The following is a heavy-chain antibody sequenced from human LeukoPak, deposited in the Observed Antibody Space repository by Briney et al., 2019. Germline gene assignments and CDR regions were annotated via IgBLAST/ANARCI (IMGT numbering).Heavy chain of an antibody. Sequence: GASVKVSCKASGYTFTGYYMHWVRQAPGQGLEWMGWINPNSGGTNYAQKFQGRVTMTRDTSISTAYMELSRLRSDDTAVYYCARDSYYDSSGCYSSEYFQHWGQGTLVTVSS. D-gene: IGHD3-22*01. CDR1: GYTFTGYY. CDR3: ARDSYYDSSGCYSSEYFQH. CDR2: INPNSGGT. J-gene: IGHJ1*01. V-gene: IGHV1-2*02.